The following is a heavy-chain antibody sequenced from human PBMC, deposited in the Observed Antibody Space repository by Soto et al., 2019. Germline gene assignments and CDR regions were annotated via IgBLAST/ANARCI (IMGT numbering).Heavy chain of an antibody. Sequence: QVQLVQSGAEVKKPGASVKVSCKASGYTFTNYDINWVRQATGQGLEWMGWMNPTSGITGYAQKFQGRVTMTRNTSITTAYLALSSLRSDDTALYYCATSVVSTITSFDYWGQGTLVPVSS. D-gene: IGHD5-12*01. CDR3: ATSVVSTITSFDY. V-gene: IGHV1-8*01. J-gene: IGHJ4*02. CDR1: GYTFTNYD. CDR2: MNPTSGIT.